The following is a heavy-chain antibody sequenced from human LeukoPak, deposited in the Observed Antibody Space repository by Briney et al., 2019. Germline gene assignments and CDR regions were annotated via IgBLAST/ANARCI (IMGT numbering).Heavy chain of an antibody. CDR1: GGSISSSNW. Sequence: SETLSLTCAVSGGSISSSNWWSWVRPPPGKGLEWIGEIYHSGSTNYNPSLKSRVTISVDKSKNQFSLKLSSVTAADTAVYYCASSGYSGYDFLVYWGQGTLVTVSS. J-gene: IGHJ4*02. D-gene: IGHD5-12*01. CDR2: IYHSGST. CDR3: ASSGYSGYDFLVY. V-gene: IGHV4-4*02.